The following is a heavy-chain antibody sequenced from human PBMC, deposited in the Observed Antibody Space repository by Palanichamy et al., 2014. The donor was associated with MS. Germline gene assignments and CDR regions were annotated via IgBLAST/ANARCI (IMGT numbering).Heavy chain of an antibody. CDR2: INPNNGDT. J-gene: IGHJ4*02. D-gene: IGHD2-21*02. Sequence: QVQLVHSGAEVKKPGASVKVSCKASGYTFTDYYTHWVRQAPGQGLEWVGWINPNNGDTKYAQKLQGWVTMTRDSSISTAYLELRRLRSDDTAVYYCARVGGGDTYYFDFWGQGTLLTVSS. CDR3: ARVGGGDTYYFDF. V-gene: IGHV1-2*04. CDR1: GYTFTDYY.